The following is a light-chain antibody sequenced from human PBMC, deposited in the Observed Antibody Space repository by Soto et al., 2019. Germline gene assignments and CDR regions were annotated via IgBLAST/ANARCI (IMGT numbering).Light chain of an antibody. Sequence: EIVMTQSPATLSVSPGGSATLSCRASQHVSSNLAWYRQKPGQAPTLLIYSASTRAAVIPARFSGSGSGTEFTLTISSMLPEDFVVYYCQQYNNWSHTFGQGTKLEIK. CDR3: QQYNNWSHT. CDR1: QHVSSN. CDR2: SAS. J-gene: IGKJ2*01. V-gene: IGKV3-15*01.